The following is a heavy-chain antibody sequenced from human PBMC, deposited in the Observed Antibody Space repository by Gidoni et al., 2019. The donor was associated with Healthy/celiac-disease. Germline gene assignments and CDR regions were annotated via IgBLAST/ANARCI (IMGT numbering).Heavy chain of an antibody. CDR3: ARDKGASFDY. V-gene: IGHV3-7*03. D-gene: IGHD1-26*01. CDR2: IKQDGSEK. J-gene: IGHJ4*02. CDR1: GFTCSSYW. Sequence: EVQLVESGGGLVQPGGSLRLSCAAAGFTCSSYWMSWVRQAPGKGLEWVANIKQDGSEKYYVDSVKGRFTISRDNAKNSLYLQMNSLRAEDTAVYYCARDKGASFDYWGQGTLVTVSS.